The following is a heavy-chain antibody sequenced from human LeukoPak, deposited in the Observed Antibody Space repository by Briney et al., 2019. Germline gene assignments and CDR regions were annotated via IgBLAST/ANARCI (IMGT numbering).Heavy chain of an antibody. D-gene: IGHD6-13*01. CDR1: GFTLSSYA. V-gene: IGHV3-23*01. Sequence: GGSLRLSCAASGFTLSSYAMSWVRQAPGKGLEWVSAISGSGGSTYYADSVKGRFTISRDNSKNTLYLQMNSLRAEDTAVYYCAKDKALSSSWYSWTHYYWGQGTLVTVSS. CDR3: AKDKALSSSWYSWTHYY. J-gene: IGHJ4*02. CDR2: ISGSGGST.